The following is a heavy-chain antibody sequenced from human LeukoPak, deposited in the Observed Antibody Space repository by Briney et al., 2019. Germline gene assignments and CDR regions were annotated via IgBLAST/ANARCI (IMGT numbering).Heavy chain of an antibody. D-gene: IGHD3-22*01. CDR1: GYTFTGNY. CDR3: ARGSYDSSDFEYFHH. J-gene: IGHJ1*01. CDR2: INPNSGGT. V-gene: IGHV1-2*02. Sequence: GASVKVSCKASGYTFTGNYMHWLRQAPGQGLQGMGWINPNSGGTNYAQKFQGRVTMTRDTSISTAYMELNRLRSDDTAVYYCARGSYDSSDFEYFHHWGQGTLVTVSS.